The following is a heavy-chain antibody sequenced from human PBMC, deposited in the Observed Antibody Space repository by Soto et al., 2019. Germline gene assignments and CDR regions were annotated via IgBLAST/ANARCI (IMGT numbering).Heavy chain of an antibody. J-gene: IGHJ4*02. Sequence: SETLSLTCTVSGGSISSSSHYWGWIRQPPGKGLEWIGSMFYSGSTYYNPSLKSRVTISVDTSRNQFSLKLSSVTAADTAVYYCSRRESYDILTGYYYFDYWGQGTMVT. D-gene: IGHD3-9*01. CDR1: GGSISSSSHY. V-gene: IGHV4-39*01. CDR2: MFYSGST. CDR3: SRRESYDILTGYYYFDY.